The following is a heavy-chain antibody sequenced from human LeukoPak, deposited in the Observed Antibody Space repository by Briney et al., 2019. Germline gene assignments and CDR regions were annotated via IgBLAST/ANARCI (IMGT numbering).Heavy chain of an antibody. V-gene: IGHV3-23*01. D-gene: IGHD2-21*01. CDR1: GFTFSSYA. Sequence: PGGSLRLSCAASGFTFSSYAMSWVRQAPGKGLEWVSTISGSGGSTYYADSVKGRFTISRDNSKNTLYLQMNSLRAEDTAVYYCAKPPEGVFFAICGGDCSDAFDIWGQGTMVTVSS. CDR3: AKPPEGVFFAICGGDCSDAFDI. CDR2: ISGSGGST. J-gene: IGHJ3*02.